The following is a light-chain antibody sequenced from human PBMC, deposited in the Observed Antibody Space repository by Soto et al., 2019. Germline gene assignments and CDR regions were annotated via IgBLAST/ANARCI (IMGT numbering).Light chain of an antibody. CDR3: QHYNYWPPKT. Sequence: EIVLTQSPGTLSLSPGERATLSCRASQSVGNNLAWYQQKPGQAPRLLIYGAYTRATGIPAGFSGSGSGTDFTLTISSLQSEDFAVYYCQHYNYWPPKTFGQGTKVDIK. J-gene: IGKJ1*01. V-gene: IGKV3-15*01. CDR1: QSVGNN. CDR2: GAY.